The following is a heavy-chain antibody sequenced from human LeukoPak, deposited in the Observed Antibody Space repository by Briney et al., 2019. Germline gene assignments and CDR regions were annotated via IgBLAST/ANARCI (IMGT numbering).Heavy chain of an antibody. CDR1: GGSISSGGYY. J-gene: IGHJ4*02. CDR3: ARAQGRGIAAAGNPTFDY. V-gene: IGHV4-31*03. CDR2: IYYSGST. Sequence: PSETLSLTCTVSGGSISSGGYYWSWIRQHPGKGLEWIGYIYYSGSTYYNPSLKSRVTISVDTSKNQFSLKLSSVTAADTAVYYCARAQGRGIAAAGNPTFDYWGQGTLVTFSS. D-gene: IGHD6-13*01.